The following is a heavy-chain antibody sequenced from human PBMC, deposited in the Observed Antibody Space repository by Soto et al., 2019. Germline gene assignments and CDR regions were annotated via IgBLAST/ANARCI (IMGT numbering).Heavy chain of an antibody. V-gene: IGHV4-30-2*06. J-gene: IGHJ4*02. D-gene: IGHD6-6*01. CDR3: ARESSSSHIDY. CDR2: IFPSGTT. CDR1: GRPVSSGGYY. Sequence: SETLSLTCTVSGRPVSSGGYYWTWIRQFPGKGLEWIGYIFPSGTTYYNPSLKSRVTISVDRSKNQFSLKLSSVTAADTAVYYCARESSSSHIDYWGQGTLVTVSS.